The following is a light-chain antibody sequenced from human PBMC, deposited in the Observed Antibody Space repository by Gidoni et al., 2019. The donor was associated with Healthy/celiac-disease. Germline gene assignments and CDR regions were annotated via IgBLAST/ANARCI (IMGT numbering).Light chain of an antibody. J-gene: IGLJ3*02. CDR1: TGAVTSGHY. CDR2: DTS. Sequence: QAVVPQAPSLTVSPGGTVTLPCGSSTGAVTSGHYPSWFQQKPGQAPRTLIYDTSNKHSWTPARFSGSLLGGKAALTLSGAQPEDEAEYYCLLSYSGASPWVFGGGTKLTVL. CDR3: LLSYSGASPWV. V-gene: IGLV7-46*01.